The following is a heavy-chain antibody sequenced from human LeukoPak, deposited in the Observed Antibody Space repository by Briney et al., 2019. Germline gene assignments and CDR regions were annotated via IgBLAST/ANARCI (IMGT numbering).Heavy chain of an antibody. V-gene: IGHV5-51*01. CDR2: IYPDDSDT. CDR3: ARGRGYSYGYFDY. CDR1: GYSLTSYS. Sequence: GESRKISGKGSGYSLTSYSIGWVRQMPGKGLEWMGIIYPDDSDTRYSPSFQGQVTISADKSISTAYLQWSSLKASDTAMYYCARGRGYSYGYFDYWGQGILVTVSS. J-gene: IGHJ4*02. D-gene: IGHD5-18*01.